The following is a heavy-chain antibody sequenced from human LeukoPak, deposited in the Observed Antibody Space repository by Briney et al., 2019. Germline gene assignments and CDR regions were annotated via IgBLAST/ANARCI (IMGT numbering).Heavy chain of an antibody. V-gene: IGHV3-20*04. D-gene: IGHD3-10*01. Sequence: GGSLRLSCAASGFTFDDYGMSWVRQAPGKGLEWVSGINWNVGSTAYADSVKGRFTISRDNAKNSLYLQMNSLRAEDTALYYCARTYGSGSYYAFDYWGQGTLVTVSS. CDR2: INWNVGST. J-gene: IGHJ4*02. CDR3: ARTYGSGSYYAFDY. CDR1: GFTFDDYG.